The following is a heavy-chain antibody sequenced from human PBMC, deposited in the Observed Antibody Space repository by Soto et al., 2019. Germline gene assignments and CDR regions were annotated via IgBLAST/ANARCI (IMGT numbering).Heavy chain of an antibody. D-gene: IGHD5-18*01. Sequence: QVPLVHSGAEVQKPGSSVKVSCKASGSTFSSYSISWVRQAPGQGLEWMGGIIPIFGTANYAQKFQGRVTITADEATSTAYMELSSRRSEDTAVYYCARDRTAMATNTPCYFDYWGQGTLVTVSS. CDR2: IIPIFGTA. J-gene: IGHJ4*02. CDR1: GSTFSSYS. CDR3: ARDRTAMATNTPCYFDY. V-gene: IGHV1-69*12.